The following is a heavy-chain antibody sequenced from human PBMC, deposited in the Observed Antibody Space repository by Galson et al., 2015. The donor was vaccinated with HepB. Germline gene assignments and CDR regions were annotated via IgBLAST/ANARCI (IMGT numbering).Heavy chain of an antibody. Sequence: SETLSLTCAVYGGSFSGYYWSWIRQPPGKGLEWIGEINHSGSTNYNPSLKSRVTISVDTSKNQFSLKLSSVTAADTAVYYCARDYYDSSGYYYHAFDIWGQGTMVTVSS. D-gene: IGHD3-22*01. J-gene: IGHJ3*02. V-gene: IGHV4-34*01. CDR1: GGSFSGYY. CDR2: INHSGST. CDR3: ARDYYDSSGYYYHAFDI.